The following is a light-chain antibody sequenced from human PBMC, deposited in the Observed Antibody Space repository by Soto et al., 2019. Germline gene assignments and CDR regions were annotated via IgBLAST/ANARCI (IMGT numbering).Light chain of an antibody. J-gene: IGKJ5*01. CDR1: QSVSTW. CDR3: QQSYSTPHT. Sequence: DIQVTQSPSTLSASVVDRVTITCRASQSVSTWLAWYQQKPGKAPKPLIYTASSLESGVPSRFSGSGSGTEFTLTISNLQPEDFATYYCQQSYSTPHTFGQATPLEI. V-gene: IGKV1-5*03. CDR2: TAS.